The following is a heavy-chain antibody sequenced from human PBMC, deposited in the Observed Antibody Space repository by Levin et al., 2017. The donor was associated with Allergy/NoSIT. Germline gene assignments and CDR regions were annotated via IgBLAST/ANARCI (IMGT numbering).Heavy chain of an antibody. D-gene: IGHD4-17*01. Sequence: ASVKVSCAASGFSFSSYSMNWVRQAPGKGLEWVSYISSSSSTIYYADSVKGRVTISRDNAKNSLYLQMNSLRAEDTAVYYCARDIPYGDYVWYFDLWGQGTLVTVSS. CDR2: ISSSSSTI. CDR1: GFSFSSYS. V-gene: IGHV3-48*01. J-gene: IGHJ2*01. CDR3: ARDIPYGDYVWYFDL.